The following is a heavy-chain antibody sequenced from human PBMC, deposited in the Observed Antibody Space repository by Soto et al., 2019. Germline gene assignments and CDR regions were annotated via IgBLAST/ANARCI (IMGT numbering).Heavy chain of an antibody. V-gene: IGHV4-59*01. Sequence: SETLSLTCTVSGGYFSSYYWSWIRQPPGRGLEWIGYFYYSGTTNYNPSLESRATISIDASKTHFSLKLRSVTAADTAIYHCARGGVGCSSTSCYVQGAFDLGGQGTMVTVSS. CDR1: GGYFSSYY. CDR2: FYYSGTT. J-gene: IGHJ3*01. D-gene: IGHD2-2*01. CDR3: ARGGVGCSSTSCYVQGAFDL.